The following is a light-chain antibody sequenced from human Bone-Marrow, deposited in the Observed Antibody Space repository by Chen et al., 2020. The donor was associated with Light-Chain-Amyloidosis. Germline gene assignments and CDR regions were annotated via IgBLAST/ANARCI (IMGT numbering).Light chain of an antibody. J-gene: IGKJ5*01. CDR2: KAT. Sequence: IQMPQSPSTLSASVGDRVTITCRASQSVNKWLAWYQQKPGKAPNLLIYKATTLQSGVPSRFSGSGSGTEFTLTISSLQPDDFATYCCQQYTTFAVTFGQGTRLEIK. CDR3: QQYTTFAVT. V-gene: IGKV1-5*03. CDR1: QSVNKW.